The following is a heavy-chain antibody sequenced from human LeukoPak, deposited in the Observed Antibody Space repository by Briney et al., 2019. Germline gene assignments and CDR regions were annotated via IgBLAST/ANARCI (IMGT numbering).Heavy chain of an antibody. Sequence: ASVKVSCKASGYTFTSYGISWVRQAPGQGLEWMGWISAYNGNTNYAQKLQGRVTMTTDTSTSTAYMELRSLGSDDTAVYYCAREVDTAMAPYFDYWGQGTLVTVSS. D-gene: IGHD5-18*01. CDR1: GYTFTSYG. CDR3: AREVDTAMAPYFDY. V-gene: IGHV1-18*01. J-gene: IGHJ4*02. CDR2: ISAYNGNT.